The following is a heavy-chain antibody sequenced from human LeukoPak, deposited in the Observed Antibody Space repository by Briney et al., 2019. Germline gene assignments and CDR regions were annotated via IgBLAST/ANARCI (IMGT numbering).Heavy chain of an antibody. D-gene: IGHD3-3*01. CDR1: GYTFTGYY. Sequence: PGASVKVSCKASGYTFTGYYMHWVRQAPGQGLEWMGWINPNSGGTNYAQKFQGRVTMTRDTSISTAYMELSRLRSDDTAVYYCARGATYYDFWSGGGTYFDYWGQGTLVTVSS. J-gene: IGHJ4*02. V-gene: IGHV1-2*02. CDR3: ARGATYYDFWSGGGTYFDY. CDR2: INPNSGGT.